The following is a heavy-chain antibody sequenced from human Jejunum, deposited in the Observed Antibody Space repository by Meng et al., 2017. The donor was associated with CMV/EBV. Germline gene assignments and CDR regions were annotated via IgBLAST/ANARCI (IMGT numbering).Heavy chain of an antibody. CDR2: IIPIFAKP. V-gene: IGHV1-69*12. J-gene: IGHJ5*01. CDR1: GGSLNNYT. CDR3: ATDYNGGGLDS. Sequence: QVLLVQSGAEVKTPGSSVRVSCKASGGSLNNYTVHWVRQPPGQGLEWMGLIIPIFAKPNYAQNFQGRLTITADESATTGYMELSSLRSGDTAVYFCATDYNGGGLDSWGQGTLVTVSS. D-gene: IGHD3-10*01.